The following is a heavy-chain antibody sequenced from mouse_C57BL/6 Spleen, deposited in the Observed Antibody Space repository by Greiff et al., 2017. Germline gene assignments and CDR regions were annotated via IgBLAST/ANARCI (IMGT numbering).Heavy chain of an antibody. CDR3: ARSTSGQGYFDY. J-gene: IGHJ2*01. CDR1: GYTFTSYG. V-gene: IGHV1-81*01. CDR2: IYPRSGNT. Sequence: QVQLKQSGAELAKPGASVKLSCKASGYTFTSYGISWVKQRTGQGLEWIGEIYPRSGNTYYNEKFKGKATLTADKSSSTAYMELRSLTSEDSAVYFCARSTSGQGYFDYWGQGTTLTVSS. D-gene: IGHD1-3*01.